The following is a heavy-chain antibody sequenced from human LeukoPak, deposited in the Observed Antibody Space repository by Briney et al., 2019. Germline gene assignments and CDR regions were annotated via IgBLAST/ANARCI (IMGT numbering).Heavy chain of an antibody. CDR1: GGTFSSYS. V-gene: IGHV1-69*13. CDR2: IIPIFDTA. Sequence: ASVKVSCKASGGTFSSYSISWVRQAPGQGLEWMGGIIPIFDTADYAQKFQGRVTITADESTSTAYMELSSLRSEDTAVFYCARISLGAIWGYYYGMDVWAKGHGHRLL. J-gene: IGHJ6*02. CDR3: ARISLGAIWGYYYGMDV. D-gene: IGHD1-26*01.